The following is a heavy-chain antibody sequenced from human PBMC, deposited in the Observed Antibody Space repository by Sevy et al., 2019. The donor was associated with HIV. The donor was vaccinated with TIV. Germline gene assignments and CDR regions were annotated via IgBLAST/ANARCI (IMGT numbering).Heavy chain of an antibody. CDR2: ISYDGSSK. CDR3: AKVVRPHYYYYYGMDV. J-gene: IGHJ6*02. V-gene: IGHV3-30*18. Sequence: GGSLRLSCAASGFTFSSSGMHWVRQAPGKGLEWVAVISYDGSSKYYADSVKGRFTISRDNSKNTRYLQMNSLRAEDTAVYYCAKVVRPHYYYYYGMDVWGQGTTVTVSS. CDR1: GFTFSSSG. D-gene: IGHD3-10*01.